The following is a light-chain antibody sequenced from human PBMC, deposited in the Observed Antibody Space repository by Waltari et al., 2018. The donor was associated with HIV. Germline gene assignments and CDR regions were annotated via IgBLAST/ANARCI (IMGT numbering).Light chain of an antibody. Sequence: DIQMTQSPSSLSASVGARVPITCRASQSISRYLNWYQQKPGKAPKLLIYAASTLESGVPSRFSGSGSGTDFTFTISSLQPEDFATYTCQQSYSTPRTFGPGTKVDFK. CDR3: QQSYSTPRT. CDR1: QSISRY. V-gene: IGKV1-39*01. CDR2: AAS. J-gene: IGKJ3*01.